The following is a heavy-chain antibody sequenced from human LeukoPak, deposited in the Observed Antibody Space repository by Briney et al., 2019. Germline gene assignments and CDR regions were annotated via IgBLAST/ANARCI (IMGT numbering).Heavy chain of an antibody. J-gene: IGHJ4*02. CDR2: IYHSGST. D-gene: IGHD4-11*01. V-gene: IGHV4-38-2*02. CDR3: ARDSYSNYVPDY. CDR1: GYSISSGYY. Sequence: SETLSLTCTVSGYSISSGYYWGWIRQPPGKGLEWIGSIYHSGSTYYNPSLKSRVTISVDTSKNQFSLKLSSVTAAETAVYFCARDSYSNYVPDYSGQGTLVTVSS.